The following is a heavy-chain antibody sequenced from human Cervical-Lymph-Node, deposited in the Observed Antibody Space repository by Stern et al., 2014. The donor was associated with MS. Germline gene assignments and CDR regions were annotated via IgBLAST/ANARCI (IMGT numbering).Heavy chain of an antibody. D-gene: IGHD6-13*01. CDR1: GCSISSYY. V-gene: IGHV4-59*01. CDR3: ARVTAAAGIRLRYYFDY. CDR2: IYDSWST. Sequence: QVQLQESGPGLVKPSETLSLTCTVSGCSISSYYWSWIRQPPGKGLEWIGYIYDSWSTNYKPYLKSRVPISVDTSKNQFSLKLSSVTAADTAVYYCARVTAAAGIRLRYYFDYWGQGTLVTVSS. J-gene: IGHJ4*02.